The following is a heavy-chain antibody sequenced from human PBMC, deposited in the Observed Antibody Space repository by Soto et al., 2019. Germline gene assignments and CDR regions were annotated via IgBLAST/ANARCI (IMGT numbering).Heavy chain of an antibody. Sequence: SQTLSLTCAISGDSVSGNSAAWNWIRQSPSRGLEWLGRTYYRSKWYNDYAVSVKSRITINPDTSKNQVSLQLNSVTPEDAAVYYCARGRVRMGDRPENWFDPWGQGTLVTVSS. D-gene: IGHD1-26*01. CDR1: GDSVSGNSAA. J-gene: IGHJ5*02. V-gene: IGHV6-1*01. CDR3: ARGRVRMGDRPENWFDP. CDR2: TYYRSKWYN.